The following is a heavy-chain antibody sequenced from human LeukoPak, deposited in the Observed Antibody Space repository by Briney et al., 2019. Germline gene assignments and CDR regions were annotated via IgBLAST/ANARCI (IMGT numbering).Heavy chain of an antibody. CDR2: VSPYNGNT. V-gene: IGHV1-18*04. CDR3: ATYGQVLEWLYPLTFDY. J-gene: IGHJ4*02. D-gene: IGHD3-3*01. CDR1: GYTFTNYG. Sequence: ASVKVSCKASGYTFTNYGVSWVRQAPGQGLEWMGWVSPYNGNTNYPQKFQDRVIMTTDTFTSTTYMELRNLRSDDTAVYYCATYGQVLEWLYPLTFDYWGQGTLVTVSS.